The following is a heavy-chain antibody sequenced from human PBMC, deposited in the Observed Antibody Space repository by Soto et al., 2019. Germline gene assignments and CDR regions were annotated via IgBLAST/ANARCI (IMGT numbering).Heavy chain of an antibody. CDR3: ASLSSGGSLDY. CDR1: GGSISSYY. Sequence: SETLSLTCTVSGGSISSYYWNWIRQPPGKGLEFIGYIYYSGGTNYNPSLKSRVTISVDTSKNQFSLNLSSVTAADTAVYYCASLSSGGSLDYWGQGTLVTVSS. D-gene: IGHD2-15*01. J-gene: IGHJ4*02. CDR2: IYYSGGT. V-gene: IGHV4-59*08.